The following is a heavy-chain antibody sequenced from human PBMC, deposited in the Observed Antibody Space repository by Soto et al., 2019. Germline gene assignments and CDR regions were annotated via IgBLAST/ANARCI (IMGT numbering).Heavy chain of an antibody. D-gene: IGHD3-10*01. V-gene: IGHV3-23*01. Sequence: PGGSMGLSCVASGFTFSGYAMSWVRQAPGKGLEYVSTIRSGGDRTFYGDSVEGRFTISRDDSKNTLYLQMDSLRVEDTAVYHCARNRGSGNPFYYDMDVWGQGTTVTVSS. J-gene: IGHJ6*02. CDR2: IRSGGDRT. CDR1: GFTFSGYA. CDR3: ARNRGSGNPFYYDMDV.